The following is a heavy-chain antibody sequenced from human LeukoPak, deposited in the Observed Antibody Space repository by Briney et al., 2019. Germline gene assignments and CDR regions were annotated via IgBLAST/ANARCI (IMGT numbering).Heavy chain of an antibody. Sequence: GGPLRLSCAASGFTFNNYWMHWVRQAPGKGLEWVANIKEDGGENYCVDSGRGRFTIARDNAKNSLYLHMNSLRVDDTAIYFCAREGRESPTLGDLDLWGQGTMVTVS. CDR2: IKEDGGEN. V-gene: IGHV3-7*01. CDR1: GFTFNNYW. J-gene: IGHJ3*01. D-gene: IGHD2-21*02. CDR3: AREGRESPTLGDLDL.